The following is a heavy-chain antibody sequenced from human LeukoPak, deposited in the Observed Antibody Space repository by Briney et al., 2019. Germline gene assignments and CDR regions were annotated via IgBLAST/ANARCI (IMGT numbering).Heavy chain of an antibody. CDR1: GFTFSSYA. Sequence: PGGSLRLSCAASGFTFSSYAMSWVRQAPGKGLEWVSAISGSGGSTYYADSVKGRFTVSRDNSKNTLYLQMNSLRAEDTAVYYCAKGISLRTHAFDIWGQGTMVTVSS. CDR2: ISGSGGST. J-gene: IGHJ3*02. V-gene: IGHV3-23*01. D-gene: IGHD2-21*01. CDR3: AKGISLRTHAFDI.